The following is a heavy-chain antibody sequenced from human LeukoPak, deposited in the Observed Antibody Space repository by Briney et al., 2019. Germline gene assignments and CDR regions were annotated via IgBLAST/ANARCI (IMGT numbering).Heavy chain of an antibody. V-gene: IGHV4-59*01. CDR3: ARAWDYYDSSAASYAFDI. CDR1: GGSISSYY. CDR2: IYYSGST. J-gene: IGHJ3*02. Sequence: KPSETLSLTCTVSGGSISSYYWSWIRQPPGKGLEWIGYIYYSGSTNYNPSLKRRVAISVDTSKNQFSLKLSSVTAADTAVYYCARAWDYYDSSAASYAFDIWGQGTMVTVSS. D-gene: IGHD3-22*01.